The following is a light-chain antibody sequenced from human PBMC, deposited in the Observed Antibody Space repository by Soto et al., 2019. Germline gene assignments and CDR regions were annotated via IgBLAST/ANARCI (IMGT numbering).Light chain of an antibody. J-gene: IGKJ1*01. CDR3: QQYDSYPST. CDR2: EAR. CDR1: QSISSW. V-gene: IGKV1-5*01. Sequence: DIQMTQSPSTLSASVGDRVTITCRASQSISSWLAWYLQKPGKAPKLLIYEARNLESGVPSRFSGSGSGTEFTLTVSSLQPHDFATYYCQQYDSYPSTFGQGTKVDIK.